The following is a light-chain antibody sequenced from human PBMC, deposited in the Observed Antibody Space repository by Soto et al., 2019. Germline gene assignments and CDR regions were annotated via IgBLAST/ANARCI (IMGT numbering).Light chain of an antibody. V-gene: IGKV3-20*01. CDR3: QQYGSSPPAWT. CDR1: QSVSSSY. J-gene: IGKJ1*01. CDR2: GPS. Sequence: EIVLTQSPGTLSLSPGERATLSCRASQSVSSSYLAWYQQKPGQAPRLLIYGPSSRATGIPDRSSGSGSGTDFTLTITRLEPEDLAVYYCQQYGSSPPAWTFGQGTKVEIK.